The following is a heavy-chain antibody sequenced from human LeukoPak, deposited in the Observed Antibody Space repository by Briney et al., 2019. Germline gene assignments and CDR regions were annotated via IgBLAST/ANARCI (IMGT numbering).Heavy chain of an antibody. CDR1: GGTFSSYA. CDR2: IIPILGIA. V-gene: IGHV1-69*04. J-gene: IGHJ4*02. CDR3: ARDLGVKDSSGYHPFDY. D-gene: IGHD3-22*01. Sequence: GASVKVSCKASGGTFSSYAISWVRQAPGQGLEWMGRIIPILGIANYAQKFQGRVTITADKSTSTAYMELSSLRSEDTAVYYCARDLGVKDSSGYHPFDYWGQGTLVTVSP.